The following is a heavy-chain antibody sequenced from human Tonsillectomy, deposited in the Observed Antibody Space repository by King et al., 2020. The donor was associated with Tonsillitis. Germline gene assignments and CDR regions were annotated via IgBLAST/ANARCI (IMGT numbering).Heavy chain of an antibody. CDR3: ARGIEYCTSISCYLNWFDP. CDR2: IIPNFAPA. V-gene: IGHV1-69*06. CDR1: GGTFNNYP. D-gene: IGHD2-2*01. Sequence: QLVQSGAEVKKPGSSVKVSGKASGGTFNNYPISWVRQAPGQGLQWMGGIIPNFAPAISAQKFRGRVTITADKSTSTAYMELSSLRSEDTAVYYCARGIEYCTSISCYLNWFDPWGQGTLVTVSS. J-gene: IGHJ5*02.